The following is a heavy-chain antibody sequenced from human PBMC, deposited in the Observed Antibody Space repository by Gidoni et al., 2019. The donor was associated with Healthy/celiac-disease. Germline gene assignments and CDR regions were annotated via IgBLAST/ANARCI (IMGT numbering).Heavy chain of an antibody. Sequence: EVQLVESGGGLVQPGRSLRLSCTASGFTFGDYAMSWVRQAPGKGLEWVGFIRSKAYGGTTEYAASVKGRFTISRDDSKSIAYLQMNSLKTEDTAVYYCTRGDYDYIWGSYRPGDYWGQGTLVTVSS. J-gene: IGHJ4*02. CDR1: GFTFGDYA. CDR2: IRSKAYGGTT. CDR3: TRGDYDYIWGSYRPGDY. D-gene: IGHD3-16*02. V-gene: IGHV3-49*04.